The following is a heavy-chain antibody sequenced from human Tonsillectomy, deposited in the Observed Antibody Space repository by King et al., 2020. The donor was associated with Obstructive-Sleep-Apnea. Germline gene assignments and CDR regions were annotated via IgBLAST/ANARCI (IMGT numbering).Heavy chain of an antibody. J-gene: IGHJ4*02. CDR1: GGSFSGYQ. V-gene: IGHV4-34*01. CDR2: VNHSGST. D-gene: IGHD3-10*01. CDR3: ARGVPGD. Sequence: VQLQQWGTGLLKPSETLSLTCAVYGGSFSGYQWSWDRQPPGKGLEWIGEVNHSGSTNYNPSLKSRVTISVDTSKNQFSLKLSSVTAADTAVYYCARGVPGDWGQGSLVTVSS.